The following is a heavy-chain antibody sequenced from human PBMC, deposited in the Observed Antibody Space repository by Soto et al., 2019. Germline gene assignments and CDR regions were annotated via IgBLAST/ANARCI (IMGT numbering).Heavy chain of an antibody. CDR2: ISAYNGNT. V-gene: IGHV1-18*01. J-gene: IGHJ5*02. D-gene: IGHD3-9*01. CDR3: ARVRGITIFLSEVDP. Sequence: QVQLVQSGAEVMKPGASVKVSCKASGYTFTTYGISWVRQAPGQGLEWMGWISAYNGNTKYAQKFQGRVTMTTATSTNTAYMELRSLRSDDTAVYYCARVRGITIFLSEVDPWGQGTLVTVSS. CDR1: GYTFTTYG.